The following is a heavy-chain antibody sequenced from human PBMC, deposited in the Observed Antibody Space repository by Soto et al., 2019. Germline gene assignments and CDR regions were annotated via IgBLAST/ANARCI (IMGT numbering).Heavy chain of an antibody. CDR2: MNPNSGNT. V-gene: IGHV1-8*01. D-gene: IGHD4-4*01. Sequence: QVQLVQSGAEVKKPGASVKVSCQASGYTFTSYDINWLRQATGQGLEWMGWMNPNSGNTGYAQKFQGRVTMTRNTSISTADMELSSLRSEDTAVDYCARVTIAHNWFDPWGQGTLVTVSS. CDR3: ARVTIAHNWFDP. CDR1: GYTFTSYD. J-gene: IGHJ5*02.